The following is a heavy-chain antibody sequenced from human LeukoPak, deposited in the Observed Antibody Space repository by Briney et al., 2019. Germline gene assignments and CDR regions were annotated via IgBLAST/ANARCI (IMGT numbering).Heavy chain of an antibody. CDR1: GGSISSGGYY. D-gene: IGHD2-15*01. CDR3: ARTVVVVAATPLDYFDY. V-gene: IGHV4-31*03. CDR2: IYYSGST. J-gene: IGHJ4*02. Sequence: SETLSLTCTVSGGSISSGGYYWSWIRQHPGKGLEWIGYIYYSGSTYYNPSLKSRVTISVGTSKNQFSLKLSSVTAADTAVYYCARTVVVVAATPLDYFDYWGQGTLVTVSS.